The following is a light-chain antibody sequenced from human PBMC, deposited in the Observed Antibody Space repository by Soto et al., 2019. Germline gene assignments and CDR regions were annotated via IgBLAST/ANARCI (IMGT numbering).Light chain of an antibody. J-gene: IGKJ1*01. CDR1: QSISSN. V-gene: IGKV3-15*01. Sequence: EIVMTQSPATLSVSPGERATLSCRASQSISSNLAWYQQKPGQAPRLLMFRTSSRATGFPARFSGRGSGTEFNLTISSLQSEDFAVYYCQQYNNWPRTFGQGTKVDIK. CDR2: RTS. CDR3: QQYNNWPRT.